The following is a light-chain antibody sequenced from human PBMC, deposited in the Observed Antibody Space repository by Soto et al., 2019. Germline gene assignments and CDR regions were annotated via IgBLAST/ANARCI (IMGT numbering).Light chain of an antibody. CDR1: QGISSW. Sequence: DIQMTQSPSSVSASVGDRVTITCRASQGISSWLAWYQQKPGKAPKLLIYAASSLQSGVPSRFRARGPGTDFTLTISSLQPEDVATYYRQQANSLPITFGQGTRLEIK. V-gene: IGKV1D-12*01. J-gene: IGKJ5*01. CDR3: QQANSLPIT. CDR2: AAS.